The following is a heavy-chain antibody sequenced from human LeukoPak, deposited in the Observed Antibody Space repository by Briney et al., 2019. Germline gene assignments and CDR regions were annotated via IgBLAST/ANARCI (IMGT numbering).Heavy chain of an antibody. CDR3: ARRSIAARRHAFDI. Sequence: PSETLSLTCAVYGGSFSGYYWSWIRQPPGKGLEWIGEINHSGSTNYNPSLKSRVTISVDTSKNQFSLKLSSVTAADTAVYYCARRSIAARRHAFDIWGQGTMATVSS. D-gene: IGHD6-6*01. CDR2: INHSGST. V-gene: IGHV4-34*01. CDR1: GGSFSGYY. J-gene: IGHJ3*02.